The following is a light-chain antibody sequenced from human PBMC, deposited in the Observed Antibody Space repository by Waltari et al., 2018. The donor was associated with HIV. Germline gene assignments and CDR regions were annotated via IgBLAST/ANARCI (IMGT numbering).Light chain of an antibody. CDR2: GAS. V-gene: IGKV3D-15*03. CDR3: HQYHDWPRCT. J-gene: IGKJ2*02. CDR1: QNIGSY. Sequence: IHLTQSPVTLSVSPGDRVTLSCRASQNIGSYLAWYQNTPDQPPNLLVYGASIRATGIPARFSGSGSETDFNLIIADLQPDDCAVYYCHQYHDWPRCTFGQGTKVEIK.